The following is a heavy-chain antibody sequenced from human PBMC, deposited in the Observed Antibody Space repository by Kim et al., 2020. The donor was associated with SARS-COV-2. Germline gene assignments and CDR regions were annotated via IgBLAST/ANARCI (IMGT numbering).Heavy chain of an antibody. V-gene: IGHV3-9*01. J-gene: IGHJ6*02. Sequence: GGSLRLSCAASGFTFDDYAMHWVRQAPGKGLEWVSGISWNSGRIGYADSVKGRFTISRDNAKNSLYLQMNRLRDEDTALYYCARGSGDSYGYFGMDVWGQGTTVTVSS. CDR2: ISWNSGRI. D-gene: IGHD5-18*01. CDR3: ARGSGDSYGYFGMDV. CDR1: GFTFDDYA.